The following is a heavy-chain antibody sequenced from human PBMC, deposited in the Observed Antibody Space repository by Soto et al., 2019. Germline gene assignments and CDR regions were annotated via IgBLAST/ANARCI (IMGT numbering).Heavy chain of an antibody. D-gene: IGHD1-20*01. J-gene: IGHJ3*02. V-gene: IGHV4-59*08. Sequence: QVQLQESGPGLVKPSETLSLTCTVSGGSISSYYWSWIRQPPGKGLEWIGYIYYSGRTHYNPSLKSRVTISVDTSKNQFSLKLSSVTAADTAVYYCARRYGDGFDIWGQGTMVTVSP. CDR1: GGSISSYY. CDR2: IYYSGRT. CDR3: ARRYGDGFDI.